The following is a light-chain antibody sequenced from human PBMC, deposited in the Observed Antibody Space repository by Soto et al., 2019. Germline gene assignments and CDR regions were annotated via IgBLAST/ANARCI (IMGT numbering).Light chain of an antibody. J-gene: IGKJ1*01. CDR2: GAS. CDR1: QSVSSAN. CDR3: QQYGSSPGT. V-gene: IGKV3-20*01. Sequence: EIVLTQSPGTLSLSPWERATLSCRASQSVSSANFAWYQQKPGQAPRLLIFGASIRDTGIPDRFSGRGSGTVFTLTISRLEPEDFAVYYCQQYGSSPGTFGPGTKVDIK.